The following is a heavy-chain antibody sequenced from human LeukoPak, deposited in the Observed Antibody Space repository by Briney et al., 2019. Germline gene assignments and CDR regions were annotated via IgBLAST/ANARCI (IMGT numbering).Heavy chain of an antibody. CDR3: AKRGPIYSSSPGNYFDY. D-gene: IGHD6-6*01. J-gene: IGHJ4*02. V-gene: IGHV3-74*01. CDR1: GFTFSKNW. CDR2: IQGDGSNT. Sequence: GGSLRLSCVASGFTFSKNWMHWVRQAPGKGLVWVSRIQGDGSNTNYADSVKGRFTISRDNSKNTLYLQMNSLRAEDTAVYYCAKRGPIYSSSPGNYFDYWGQGTLVTVSS.